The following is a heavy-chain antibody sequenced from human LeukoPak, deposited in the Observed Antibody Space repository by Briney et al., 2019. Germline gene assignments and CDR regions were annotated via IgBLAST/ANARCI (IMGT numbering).Heavy chain of an antibody. CDR3: ARDLGPYYYDSSGYFDI. Sequence: SGRSLRLSCAASGFTVSSNYMSWVRQAPGKGLGWVSAIYSGGSTSYADSVKGRFTISRDNSKNTLYLQMNSLRTEDTAVYYCARDLGPYYYDSSGYFDIWGQGTMVTVSS. D-gene: IGHD3-22*01. CDR1: GFTVSSNY. CDR2: IYSGGST. J-gene: IGHJ3*02. V-gene: IGHV3-66*01.